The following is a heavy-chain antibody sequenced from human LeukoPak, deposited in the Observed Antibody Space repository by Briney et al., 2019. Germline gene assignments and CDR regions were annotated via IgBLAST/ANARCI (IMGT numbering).Heavy chain of an antibody. Sequence: SEALSLTCTVSGGSISSGSFYWSWIRQPAGKGLGWIGRIYTSGSTNYNPSLKSRVTISLDTSRNQFSLKLTSVTAADTAVYYCARRYGRYWSTYHYYYIDVWAKGTTVTISS. CDR2: IYTSGST. J-gene: IGHJ6*03. CDR3: ARRYGRYWSTYHYYYIDV. D-gene: IGHD2-8*02. V-gene: IGHV4-61*02. CDR1: GGSISSGSFY.